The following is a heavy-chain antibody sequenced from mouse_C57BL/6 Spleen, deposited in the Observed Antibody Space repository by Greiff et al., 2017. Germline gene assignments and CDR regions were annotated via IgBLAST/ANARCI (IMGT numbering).Heavy chain of an antibody. Sequence: EVQLQQSGPELVKPGASVKISCKASGYSFTDYNMNWVKQSNGKSLEWIGVINPNYGTTSYNQKFKGKATLTEDKSSSTAYMQLNSLTSEDSAVSDCARRVGLGRAWFAYWGQGTLVTVSA. CDR2: INPNYGTT. J-gene: IGHJ3*01. V-gene: IGHV1-39*01. CDR3: ARRVGLGRAWFAY. D-gene: IGHD1-1*02. CDR1: GYSFTDYN.